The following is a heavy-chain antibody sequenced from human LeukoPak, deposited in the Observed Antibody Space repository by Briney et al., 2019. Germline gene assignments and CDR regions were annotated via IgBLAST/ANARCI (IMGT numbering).Heavy chain of an antibody. CDR3: ARADCSSSTCYLRRSWFDP. D-gene: IGHD2-2*01. J-gene: IGHJ5*02. CDR2: ISTSSRYI. Sequence: GGSLTLSCSASGSTLSNYDMNWVRQAPGKGLEWVSSISTSSRYIYYKDSVRGRFTISRDDAKNSLYLEMNSLRAEETAVYYCARADCSSSTCYLRRSWFDPWGQGTLVTVSS. CDR1: GSTLSNYD. V-gene: IGHV3-21*01.